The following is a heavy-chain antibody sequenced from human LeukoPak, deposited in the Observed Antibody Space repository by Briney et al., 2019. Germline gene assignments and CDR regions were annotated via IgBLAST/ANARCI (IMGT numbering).Heavy chain of an antibody. CDR1: GGSISSSSYY. CDR3: ARDGSDTSSHIDV. CDR2: IYYSGST. V-gene: IGHV4-39*07. Sequence: SETLSLTCTVSGGSISSSSYYWGWICQPPGKGLEWIGSIYYSGSTYYNPSLKSRVTISVDTSKSQFSLKLSSVTAADTAVYYCARDGSDTSSHIDVWGQGTLVTVSS. J-gene: IGHJ5*02. D-gene: IGHD6-13*01.